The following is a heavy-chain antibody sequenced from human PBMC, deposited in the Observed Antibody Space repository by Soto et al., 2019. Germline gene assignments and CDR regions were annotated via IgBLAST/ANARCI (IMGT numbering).Heavy chain of an antibody. Sequence: EVQLVESGGGLVQPGGSLRLSCAASGFTFGNYWMHWVRQAPGKGLVWVARINSDGSGTSYADSVKGRFTISRDNAKNTLYLQMTSLRAEDTAMYYCTKVISTVGGDFDSWGQGTLVTASS. J-gene: IGHJ4*02. CDR3: TKVISTVGGDFDS. D-gene: IGHD3-16*01. CDR1: GFTFGNYW. V-gene: IGHV3-74*01. CDR2: INSDGSGT.